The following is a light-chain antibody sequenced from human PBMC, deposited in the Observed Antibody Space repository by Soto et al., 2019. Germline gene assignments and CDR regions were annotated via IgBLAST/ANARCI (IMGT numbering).Light chain of an antibody. J-gene: IGLJ1*01. V-gene: IGLV2-11*01. CDR3: TSYTPIVTLGSV. Sequence: QSALTQPRSVSGSPGQSVTISCTGTSSDVGGYNYVSWYQQHPGKAPKLMIYEVTKRPSGVPDRFSGSKSGNTASLTISGLQAEYEADYYCTSYTPIVTLGSVFGTGTKVTVL. CDR2: EVT. CDR1: SSDVGGYNY.